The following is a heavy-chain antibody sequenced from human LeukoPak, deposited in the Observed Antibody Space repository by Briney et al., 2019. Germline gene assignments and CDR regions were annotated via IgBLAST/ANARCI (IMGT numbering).Heavy chain of an antibody. D-gene: IGHD6-6*01. J-gene: IGHJ6*03. V-gene: IGHV4-4*09. CDR1: GGSISSYY. CDR3: ARLGSSSWPYYYYYMDV. CDR2: IYTSGST. Sequence: SETLSLTCTVSGGSISSYYWSWIRQPPGKGLEWIGYIYTSGSTNYNPSLKSRVTISVDTSKNQFSLKLSSVTAADMAVYYCARLGSSSWPYYYYYMDVWGKGTTVTVSS.